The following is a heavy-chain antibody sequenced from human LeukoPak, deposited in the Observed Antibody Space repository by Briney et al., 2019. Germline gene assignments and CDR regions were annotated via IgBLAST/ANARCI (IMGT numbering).Heavy chain of an antibody. Sequence: GGSLRLSCAASGFTFTKAWMSWVRQVAGKGLEWVGRIKGKTDGETTDYAAPVKGRFTLSRDDSKNMLYLQMNSLKTEDTAVYYCTTDDYYVSGTYFPGFDSWGQGTLVTVSS. CDR2: IKGKTDGETT. D-gene: IGHD3-22*01. CDR3: TTDDYYVSGTYFPGFDS. CDR1: GFTFTKAW. V-gene: IGHV3-15*05. J-gene: IGHJ4*02.